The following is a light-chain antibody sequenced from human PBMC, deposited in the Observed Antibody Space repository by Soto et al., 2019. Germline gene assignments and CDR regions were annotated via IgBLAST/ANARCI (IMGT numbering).Light chain of an antibody. CDR2: GNT. CDR1: TSNIGAGYD. CDR3: AAWDDILNGYV. V-gene: IGLV1-40*01. J-gene: IGLJ1*01. Sequence: QSVLTQPPSVSGAPGQRVTISCAGTTSNIGAGYDVHWYQQLSGTAPKLLLYGNTNRPSGVPDRFSGSKSGTSASLVIRGLQSEDEADYYCAAWDDILNGYVFGGGTKVTVL.